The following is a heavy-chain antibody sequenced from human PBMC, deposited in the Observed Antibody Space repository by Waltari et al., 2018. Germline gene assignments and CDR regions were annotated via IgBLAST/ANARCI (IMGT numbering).Heavy chain of an antibody. V-gene: IGHV3-23*04. CDR3: AKDDSPYCGGDCYSDY. Sequence: EVQLVESGGGWVQPGGSLRLSCAASGFTFRSYAMRWVRQAPGKGLEWVSAISGSGGSTYYADSVKGRFTISRDNSKNTLYLQMNSLRAEDTAVYYCAKDDSPYCGGDCYSDYWGQGTLVTVSS. D-gene: IGHD2-21*01. J-gene: IGHJ4*02. CDR1: GFTFRSYA. CDR2: ISGSGGST.